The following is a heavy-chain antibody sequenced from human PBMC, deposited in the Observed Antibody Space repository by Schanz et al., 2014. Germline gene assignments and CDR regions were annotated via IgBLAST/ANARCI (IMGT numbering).Heavy chain of an antibody. J-gene: IGHJ4*02. CDR3: ARGGAARFDY. CDR1: GFTFSSYS. V-gene: IGHV3-48*02. Sequence: EVQLVESGGGLVQPGGSLRLSCAASGFTFSSYSMNWVRQAPGKGLEWVSYISSSSSTIYYADSVKGRFTISRDNAKNSLSLQMNSLRDEETAVYYCARGGAARFDYWGQGTLVTVSS. D-gene: IGHD6-6*01. CDR2: ISSSSSTI.